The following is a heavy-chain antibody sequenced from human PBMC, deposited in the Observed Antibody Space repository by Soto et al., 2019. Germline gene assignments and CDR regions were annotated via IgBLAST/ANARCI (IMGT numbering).Heavy chain of an antibody. Sequence: QVQLQQWGAGLLKPSETLSLTCAVYGGSFSGYYWSWIRQPPGKGLEWIGEINHSGSTNYNPSLNSRVTISVDTSKNQFSLKLSSVTAADPAVYYCARDKFPAMVRGVNVGFQHWGQGTLVTVSS. CDR1: GGSFSGYY. CDR2: INHSGST. V-gene: IGHV4-34*01. CDR3: ARDKFPAMVRGVNVGFQH. D-gene: IGHD3-10*01. J-gene: IGHJ1*01.